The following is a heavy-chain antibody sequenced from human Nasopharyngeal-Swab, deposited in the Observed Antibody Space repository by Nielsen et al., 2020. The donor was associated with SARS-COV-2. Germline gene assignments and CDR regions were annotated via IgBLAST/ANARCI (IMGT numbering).Heavy chain of an antibody. Sequence: GESLKISCAASGFPFSSYGMHWVRQAPGKGLEWVAVISYDGSNKYYADSVKGRFTISRDNSKNTLYLQMNSLRAEDTAVYYCAKRPYSGSYYGYYYYGMDVWGQGTTVTVSS. V-gene: IGHV3-30*18. CDR2: ISYDGSNK. D-gene: IGHD1-26*01. CDR3: AKRPYSGSYYGYYYYGMDV. CDR1: GFPFSSYG. J-gene: IGHJ6*02.